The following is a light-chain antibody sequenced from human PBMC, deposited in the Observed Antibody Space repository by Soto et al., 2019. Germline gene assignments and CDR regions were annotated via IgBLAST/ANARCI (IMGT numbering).Light chain of an antibody. CDR1: SSDVGGYNF. CDR2: DVT. V-gene: IGLV2-14*01. Sequence: ALTQPASVSGSPGQSITISCTGTSSDVGGYNFVSWYQQHPDKAPKLMIYDVTNRPSGVSNRFSGSKSGNTASLTISGLQAEDEADYYCSSYTSISTYVFGTGTKVTAL. CDR3: SSYTSISTYV. J-gene: IGLJ1*01.